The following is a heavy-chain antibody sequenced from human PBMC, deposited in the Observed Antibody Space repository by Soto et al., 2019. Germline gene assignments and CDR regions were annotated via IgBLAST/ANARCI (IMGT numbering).Heavy chain of an antibody. J-gene: IGHJ5*02. CDR3: ARGYTGYCSGGTCYWFDP. Sequence: EVQLVESGGGLVKPGGSLRHSCAASGFSFSSYSMNWVRQAPGKGLEWVSSISSSASHINYADSVKGRFTISRDNAKKSLYLQMNSLRAEDTAVYYCARGYTGYCSGGTCYWFDPWGQGTLVTVSS. CDR2: ISSSASHI. D-gene: IGHD2-15*01. V-gene: IGHV3-21*01. CDR1: GFSFSSYS.